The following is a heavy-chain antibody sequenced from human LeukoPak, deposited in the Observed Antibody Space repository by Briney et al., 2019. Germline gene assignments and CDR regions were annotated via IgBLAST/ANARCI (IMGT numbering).Heavy chain of an antibody. V-gene: IGHV6-1*01. CDR2: TYYRSKWYN. D-gene: IGHD5-18*01. J-gene: IGHJ3*02. Sequence: SQTLSLTCAISGDSVSSNSAAWNWIRQSPSRGLEWVGRTYYRSKWYNDYAVSVKSRITINPDTSKNQFSLQLNSVTPEDTAVYYCARVGGYSYGRAFDIWGQGTMVTVSS. CDR1: GDSVSSNSAA. CDR3: ARVGGYSYGRAFDI.